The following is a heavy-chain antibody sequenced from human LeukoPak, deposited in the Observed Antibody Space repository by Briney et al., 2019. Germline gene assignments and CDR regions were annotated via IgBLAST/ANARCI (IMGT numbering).Heavy chain of an antibody. CDR3: ARGAAGTTSVDY. J-gene: IGHJ4*02. CDR2: IYSGGST. Sequence: GGSLRLSCAASGFTVSSNYMSWVRQAPGKGLEWVSVIYSGGSTYYADSVKGRFTISRDNSKNTLYLQMNSLRAEGTAVYYCARGAAGTTSVDYWGQGTLVTVSS. CDR1: GFTVSSNY. D-gene: IGHD1-1*01. V-gene: IGHV3-66*01.